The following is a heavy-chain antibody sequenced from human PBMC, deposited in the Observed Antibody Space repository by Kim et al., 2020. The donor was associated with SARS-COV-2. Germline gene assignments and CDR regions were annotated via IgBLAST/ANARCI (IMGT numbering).Heavy chain of an antibody. D-gene: IGHD3-9*01. CDR2: IWYDGSNK. CDR3: ARGPYDILTGYYLDY. CDR1: GFTFSSYG. J-gene: IGHJ4*02. V-gene: IGHV3-33*01. Sequence: GGSLRLSCAASGFTFSSYGMHWVRQAPGKGLEWVAVIWYDGSNKYYADSVKGRFTISRDNSKNTLYLQMNSLRAEDTAVYYCARGPYDILTGYYLDYWGQGTLVTVSS.